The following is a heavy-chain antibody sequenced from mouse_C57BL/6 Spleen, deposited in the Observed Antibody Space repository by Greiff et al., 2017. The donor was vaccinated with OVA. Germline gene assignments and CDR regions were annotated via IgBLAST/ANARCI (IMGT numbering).Heavy chain of an antibody. V-gene: IGHV1-26*01. CDR1: GYTFTDYY. Sequence: EVQLQQSGPELVKPGASVKISCKASGYTFTDYYMNWVKQSHGKSLEWIGDINPNNGGTSYNQKFKGKATLTVDKSSSTAYMELRSLTSEDSAVYYCARVTTVVDYFDYWGQGTTLTVSS. J-gene: IGHJ2*01. D-gene: IGHD1-1*01. CDR2: INPNNGGT. CDR3: ARVTTVVDYFDY.